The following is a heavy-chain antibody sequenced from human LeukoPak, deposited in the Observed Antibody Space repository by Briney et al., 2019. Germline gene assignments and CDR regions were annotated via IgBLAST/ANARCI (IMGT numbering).Heavy chain of an antibody. CDR3: ARDQAYSNYWFDP. V-gene: IGHV1-3*01. J-gene: IGHJ5*02. D-gene: IGHD4-11*01. Sequence: GASVTVSFTASGYTFIIYAMHWVRQAPGQRPEWMGWINAGNGNPKYSQKFQGRVTITRDTSASTAYMELSSLKSEDTAIYYCARDQAYSNYWFDPWGQGTLVTVSS. CDR2: INAGNGNP. CDR1: GYTFIIYA.